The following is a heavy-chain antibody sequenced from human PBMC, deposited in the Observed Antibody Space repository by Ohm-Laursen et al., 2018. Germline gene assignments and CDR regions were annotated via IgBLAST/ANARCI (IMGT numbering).Heavy chain of an antibody. CDR3: VRDRRLRSYAFDL. CDR1: GFTFTSHW. Sequence: SLRLSCTASGFTFTSHWMHWVRQAPGKGLVWVSSINSDGRVTNYADSVKGRYTISRDNAYSTLYLQMKSLRVEDTSVYYCVRDRRLRSYAFDLWGQGTVVTVSS. V-gene: IGHV3-74*01. CDR2: INSDGRVT. J-gene: IGHJ3*01. D-gene: IGHD4-17*01.